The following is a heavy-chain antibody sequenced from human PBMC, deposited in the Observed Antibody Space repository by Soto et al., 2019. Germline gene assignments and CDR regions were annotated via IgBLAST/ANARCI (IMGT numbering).Heavy chain of an antibody. CDR1: GYTFTDYY. CDR2: INPNNGGT. Sequence: QVQLVQSGADLKKPGASVKVSCKASGYTFTDYYMHWVRQAPGQGLEWMGWINPNNGGTSYAQKFEGWVTMTRDTSISTAYMEVRRLTSGDTAVYYCARGSPTTTPFDYWGQGTLVTVSS. D-gene: IGHD1-1*01. V-gene: IGHV1-2*04. CDR3: ARGSPTTTPFDY. J-gene: IGHJ4*02.